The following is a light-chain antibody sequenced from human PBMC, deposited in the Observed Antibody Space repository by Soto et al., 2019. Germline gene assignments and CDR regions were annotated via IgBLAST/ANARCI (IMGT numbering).Light chain of an antibody. Sequence: DIQMTQSPSSLSASVGDRLTITCRASQSITSYLNWYQQKPGKAPQLLIYAASSLQSGVPSRFSGSGSGTDFTLTISSLQPEDFATYFCQQSYTTPWTFGQGTKVEVK. CDR1: QSITSY. V-gene: IGKV1-39*01. CDR2: AAS. J-gene: IGKJ1*01. CDR3: QQSYTTPWT.